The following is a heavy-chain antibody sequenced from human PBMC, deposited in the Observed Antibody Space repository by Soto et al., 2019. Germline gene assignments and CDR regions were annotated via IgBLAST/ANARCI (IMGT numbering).Heavy chain of an antibody. V-gene: IGHV4-31*11. CDR3: ARDGEGRRDGYDY. J-gene: IGHJ4*02. Sequence: SETLSLTCAAYGGSFSGYYWSWIRQHPGKGLEWIGYIYYSGSTYYNPSLKSRVTADESTSTAYMELSSLRSEDTAVYYCARDGEGRRDGYDYWGQGTLVTVSS. D-gene: IGHD5-12*01. CDR2: IYYSGST. CDR1: GGSFSGYY.